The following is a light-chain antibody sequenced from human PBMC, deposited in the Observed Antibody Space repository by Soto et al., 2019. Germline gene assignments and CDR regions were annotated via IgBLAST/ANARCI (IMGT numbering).Light chain of an antibody. J-gene: IGKJ1*01. CDR3: KQYPSTPPT. V-gene: IGKV4-1*01. CDR1: QSVLYSSNNKNY. Sequence: DIVMTQSPDSLAVSLGERATINCKSSQSVLYSSNNKNYLAWYQQKPGQPPKLLIYWASTRESGVPARFSGSGSGTDFTLTISSLQAEDVAVYYRKQYPSTPPTFGQGTKVDIK. CDR2: WAS.